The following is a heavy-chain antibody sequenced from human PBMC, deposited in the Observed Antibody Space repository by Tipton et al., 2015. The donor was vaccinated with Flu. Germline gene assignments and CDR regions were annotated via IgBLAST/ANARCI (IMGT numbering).Heavy chain of an antibody. CDR3: ARGSGSGTFVIFDF. D-gene: IGHD3-10*01. Sequence: TLSLTCTVSGGSLSNYFWSWIRQPAGKGLEWIGRIYSSGSTNVSPSFKSRLTMSVDASTNQFSLTLSSVTAADTAIYYCARGSGSGTFVIFDFWGQGTLVTVSS. CDR2: IYSSGST. V-gene: IGHV4-4*07. CDR1: GGSLSNYF. J-gene: IGHJ4*02.